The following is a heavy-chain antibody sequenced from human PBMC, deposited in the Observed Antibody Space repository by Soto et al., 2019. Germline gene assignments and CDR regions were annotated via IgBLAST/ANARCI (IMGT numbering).Heavy chain of an antibody. Sequence: GGSLRLSCAASRFTFTNYWMSWVRQAPGKGLEWVAHIKEDGSEKSYVESVKGRFTISRDNAERSLYLQMNSLRAEDTAVYYCARGVDDNASYGMDLWGQGTTVTVSS. CDR2: IKEDGSEK. CDR3: ARGVDDNASYGMDL. V-gene: IGHV3-7*01. D-gene: IGHD1-1*01. J-gene: IGHJ6*02. CDR1: RFTFTNYW.